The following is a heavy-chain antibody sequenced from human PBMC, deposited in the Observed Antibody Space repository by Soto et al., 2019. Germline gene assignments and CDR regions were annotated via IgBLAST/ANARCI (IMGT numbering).Heavy chain of an antibody. CDR2: IYSSGNT. J-gene: IGHJ5*02. V-gene: IGHV4-59*01. CDR1: GGSINNYY. CDR3: ARARRNHWFDL. D-gene: IGHD6-6*01. Sequence: SETLSLTCTVSGGSINNYYWSWIRQPPGKGLEWIGYIYSSGNTNYNPSLKSRVTISVDTSKNQFSLQVASVSAADMAVYYCARARRNHWFDLRGQGTLVTVSS.